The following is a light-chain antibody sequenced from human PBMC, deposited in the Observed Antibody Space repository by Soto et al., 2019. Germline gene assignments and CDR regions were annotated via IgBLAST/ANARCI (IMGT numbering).Light chain of an antibody. J-gene: IGLJ3*02. CDR3: SSYTSSNTLL. Sequence: QSALTQPASVSGSPGQSISISCTGSSSDVGGYDYLSWYQQHPGKAPKLMIFDVSNRPSGVSNRFSGSKSGNTASLTISGLRAEDEADYYCSSYTSSNTLLFGGGTKLTVL. CDR2: DVS. V-gene: IGLV2-14*01. CDR1: SSDVGGYDY.